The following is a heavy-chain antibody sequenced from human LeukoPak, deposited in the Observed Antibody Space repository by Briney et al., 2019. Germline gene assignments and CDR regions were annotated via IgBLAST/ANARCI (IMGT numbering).Heavy chain of an antibody. CDR3: ARGLGYYDSSGYYYSKPFDY. V-gene: IGHV4-31*03. CDR2: IYYSGST. CDR1: GGSISSGGYY. Sequence: SETLSLTCTVSGGSISSGGYYWSWIRQHPGKGLEWIGYIYYSGSTNYNPSLKSRVTISVDTSKNQFSLKLSSVTAADTAVYYCARGLGYYDSSGYYYSKPFDYWGQGTLVTVSS. D-gene: IGHD3-22*01. J-gene: IGHJ4*02.